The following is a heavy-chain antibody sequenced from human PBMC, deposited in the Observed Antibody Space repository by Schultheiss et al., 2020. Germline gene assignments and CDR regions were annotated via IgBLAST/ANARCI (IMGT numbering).Heavy chain of an antibody. CDR1: GFTVSSNY. Sequence: GGSLRLSCAASGFTVSSNYMSWVRQAPGKGLEWVSAISGSGGSTYYADSVKGRFTISRDNSKNTLYLQMNSLRAEDTAVYYCARDSPSYYYYMDVWGKGTTVTVSS. V-gene: IGHV3-23*01. J-gene: IGHJ6*03. CDR3: ARDSPSYYYYMDV. CDR2: ISGSGGST.